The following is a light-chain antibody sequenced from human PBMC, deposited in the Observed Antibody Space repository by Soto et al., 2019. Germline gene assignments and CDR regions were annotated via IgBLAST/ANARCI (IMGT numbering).Light chain of an antibody. Sequence: DIQMTQSPSSLSASVGDRVTITCQASQDISNYLNWYQQKPGKAPKLLIYDAYSLETGVPSRFSGSGSGTDFTLTISSLQPEDIATYHCQQYDNLPRTFGQGTKLEIK. CDR3: QQYDNLPRT. V-gene: IGKV1-33*01. J-gene: IGKJ2*01. CDR2: DAY. CDR1: QDISNY.